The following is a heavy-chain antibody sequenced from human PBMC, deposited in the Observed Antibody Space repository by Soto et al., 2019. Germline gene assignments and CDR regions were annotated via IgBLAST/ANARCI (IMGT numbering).Heavy chain of an antibody. CDR3: ARDRRDGYNFDY. V-gene: IGHV3-21*01. J-gene: IGHJ4*02. CDR1: GFTFSSYS. CDR2: ISSSSSYI. D-gene: IGHD5-12*01. Sequence: EVQLVESGGGLVKPGGSLRLSCAASGFTFSSYSMNWVRQAPGKGLEWVSSISSSSSYIYYADSVKGRFTISRDNAKNPLYLQMNSLRAEDTAVYYCARDRRDGYNFDYWGQGTLVTVSS.